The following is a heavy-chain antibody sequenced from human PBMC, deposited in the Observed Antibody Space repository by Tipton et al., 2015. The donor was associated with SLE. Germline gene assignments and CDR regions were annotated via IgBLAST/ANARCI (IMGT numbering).Heavy chain of an antibody. J-gene: IGHJ4*02. D-gene: IGHD3-10*01. V-gene: IGHV4-34*01. CDR2: IYHSGGT. Sequence: LRLSCAVYGGSFSGYYWSWIRQPPGKGLEWIGYIYHSGGTYYNPSLKSRVTISVDRSKNQFSLKLSSVTAADTAVYYCASWAFRGALDYWGQGTLVTVSS. CDR1: GGSFSGYY. CDR3: ASWAFRGALDY.